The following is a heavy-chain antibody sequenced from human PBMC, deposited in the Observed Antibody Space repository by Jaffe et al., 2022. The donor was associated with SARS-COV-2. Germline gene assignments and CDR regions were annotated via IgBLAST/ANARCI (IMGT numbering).Heavy chain of an antibody. CDR2: INSDGSST. Sequence: EVQLVESGGGLVQPGGSLRLSCAASGFTFSSYWMHWVRQAPGKGLVWVARINSDGSSTSYADSVKGRFTISRDNAKNTLNLQMNSLRAEEMAVYYCTRDFGEVGATNAFDIWGQGTVVTVSS. D-gene: IGHD1-26*01. CDR1: GFTFSSYW. J-gene: IGHJ3*02. CDR3: TRDFGEVGATNAFDI. V-gene: IGHV3-74*01.